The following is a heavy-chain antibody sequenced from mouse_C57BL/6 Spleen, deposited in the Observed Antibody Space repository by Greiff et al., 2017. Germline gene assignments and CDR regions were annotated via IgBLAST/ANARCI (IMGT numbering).Heavy chain of an antibody. CDR1: GYTFTDYY. D-gene: IGHD2-4*01. CDR3: ARPYDYDPTWFAY. J-gene: IGHJ3*01. V-gene: IGHV1-76*01. CDR2: IYPGSGNT. Sequence: VQLQQSGAELVRPGASVKLSCKASGYTFTDYYINWVKQRPGQGLEWIARIYPGSGNTYYNEKFKGKATLTAEKSSSTAYMQLSSLTSEDSAVYFCARPYDYDPTWFAYWGQGTLVTVSA.